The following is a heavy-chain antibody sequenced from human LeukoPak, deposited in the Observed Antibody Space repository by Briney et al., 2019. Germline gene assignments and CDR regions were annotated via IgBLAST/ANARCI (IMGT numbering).Heavy chain of an antibody. CDR1: GYTFTGYY. D-gene: IGHD2-2*01. J-gene: IGHJ5*02. V-gene: IGHV1-2*02. CDR3: ARDLGYCSSTSCDLNWFDP. CDR2: INPNSGGT. Sequence: ASVKVSCKASGYTFTGYYMHWVRQAPGQGLEWMGWINPNSGGTNYAQKFQGRVTMTRDTSISTAYMELSRLRSDDTAAYYCARDLGYCSSTSCDLNWFDPWGQGTLVSVSS.